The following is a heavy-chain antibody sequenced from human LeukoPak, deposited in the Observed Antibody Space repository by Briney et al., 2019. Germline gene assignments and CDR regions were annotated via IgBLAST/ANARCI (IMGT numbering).Heavy chain of an antibody. CDR2: IKQDGSEK. Sequence: QPGGSLRLSCAASGFTFSSYWMSWVRRAPGKGLEWVVNIKQDGSEKYYVDSVKGRFTISRDNSKNTLYLQMNSLRAEDTAVYYCAKDLSSSWRRYYFDYWGQGTLVTVSS. J-gene: IGHJ4*02. V-gene: IGHV3-7*03. D-gene: IGHD6-13*01. CDR1: GFTFSSYW. CDR3: AKDLSSSWRRYYFDY.